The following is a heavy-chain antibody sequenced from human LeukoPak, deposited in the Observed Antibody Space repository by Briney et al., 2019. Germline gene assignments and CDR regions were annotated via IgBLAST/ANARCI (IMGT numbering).Heavy chain of an antibody. CDR3: ARAFRRPFGVVIYFDY. J-gene: IGHJ4*02. CDR1: GGSISSYY. CDR2: IHYSGST. D-gene: IGHD3-3*01. Sequence: PSETLSLTCTVSGGSISSYYWSWIRQPPGKGLEWIGYIHYSGSTNYNPSLKSGVIISVDTSKNEFSMKLSSVTAEDTAVYYCARAFRRPFGVVIYFDYWGQGTLVTVSS. V-gene: IGHV4-59*12.